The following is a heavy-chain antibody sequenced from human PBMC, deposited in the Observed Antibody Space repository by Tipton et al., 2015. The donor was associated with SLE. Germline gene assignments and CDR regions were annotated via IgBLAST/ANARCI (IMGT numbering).Heavy chain of an antibody. V-gene: IGHV3-23*03. J-gene: IGHJ4*02. Sequence: SLRLSCAASGFTFSSYAMSWVRQAPGKGLEWVSVIYSGSSSTYYADSVKGRFSISRDNSKNTLYLQMNSLRAEDTAVYYCARHYDFWSSGAQVDYWGQGTLVTVSS. CDR3: ARHYDFWSSGAQVDY. CDR2: IYSGSSST. D-gene: IGHD3-3*01. CDR1: GFTFSSYA.